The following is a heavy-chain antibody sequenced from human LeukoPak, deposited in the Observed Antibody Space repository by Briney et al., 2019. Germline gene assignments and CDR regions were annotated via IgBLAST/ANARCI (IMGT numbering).Heavy chain of an antibody. J-gene: IGHJ4*02. D-gene: IGHD6-19*01. V-gene: IGHV3-9*01. CDR2: ISWNSGSI. Sequence: PGGSLRLSCAASGFTFDDYAMHWVRQAPGKGLEWVSGISWNSGSIGYADSVKGRFTISRDNAKNSLYLQMNSLRAEDTALYYCAKDFYGTVAGTSDWGQGTLVTVSS. CDR1: GFTFDDYA. CDR3: AKDFYGTVAGTSD.